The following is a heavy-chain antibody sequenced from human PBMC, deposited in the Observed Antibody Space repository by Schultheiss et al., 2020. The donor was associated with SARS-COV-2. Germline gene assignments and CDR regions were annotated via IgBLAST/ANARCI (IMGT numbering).Heavy chain of an antibody. CDR1: GGSISSSSYY. D-gene: IGHD3-3*01. Sequence: SETLSLTCTVSGGSISSSSYYWGWIRQPPGKGLEWIGSIYYSGSTYYNPSLKSRVTISVDTSKNQFSLNLSSVTAADTAVYYCAKEGGTIFGVVMGYGMDVWGKGTTVTVSS. CDR3: AKEGGTIFGVVMGYGMDV. CDR2: IYYSGST. J-gene: IGHJ6*04. V-gene: IGHV4-39*07.